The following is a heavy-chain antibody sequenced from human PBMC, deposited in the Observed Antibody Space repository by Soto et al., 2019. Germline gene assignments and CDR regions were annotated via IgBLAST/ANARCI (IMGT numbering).Heavy chain of an antibody. J-gene: IGHJ4*02. V-gene: IGHV1-18*01. CDR3: ARMREKHSYDSSGYYSTPDY. CDR2: ISAYNGNT. D-gene: IGHD3-22*01. Sequence: ASVKVSCKASGYTFTSYGISWVRQAPGQGLEWMGWISAYNGNTNYAQKLQGRVTMTTDTSTSTAYMELRSLRSDDTAVYYCARMREKHSYDSSGYYSTPDYWGQGTMVTVSS. CDR1: GYTFTSYG.